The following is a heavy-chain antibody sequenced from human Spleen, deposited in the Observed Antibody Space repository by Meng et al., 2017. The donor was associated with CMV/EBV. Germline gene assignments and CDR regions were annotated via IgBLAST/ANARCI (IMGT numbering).Heavy chain of an antibody. CDR1: GFTFSSYA. Sequence: VPWVGGGGRLEPPGALLLTSSAAFGFTFSSYAMSWVSQAPGKGLEWVSAISGSGGSTYYADSVKGRFTISRDNSKNTLYLQMNSLRAEDTAVYYCANTEGDYGRYWGQGTLVTVSS. CDR2: ISGSGGST. V-gene: IGHV3-23*04. D-gene: IGHD4/OR15-4a*01. J-gene: IGHJ4*02. CDR3: ANTEGDYGRY.